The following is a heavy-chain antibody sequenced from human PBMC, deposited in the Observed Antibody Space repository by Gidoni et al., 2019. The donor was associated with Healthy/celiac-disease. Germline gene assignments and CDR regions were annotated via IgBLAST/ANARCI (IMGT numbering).Heavy chain of an antibody. CDR3: ARAGIAAAGTVEDY. J-gene: IGHJ4*02. D-gene: IGHD6-13*01. Sequence: QVQLVQSGADVKKPGASVKVSCKASGYTFPGYYMHWVRQAPGQGLEWMGWINPNRGGTNYAQKFQGRVTMTRDTSISTAYMELSRLRSDDTAVYYCARAGIAAAGTVEDYWGQGTLVTVSS. CDR1: GYTFPGYY. CDR2: INPNRGGT. V-gene: IGHV1-2*02.